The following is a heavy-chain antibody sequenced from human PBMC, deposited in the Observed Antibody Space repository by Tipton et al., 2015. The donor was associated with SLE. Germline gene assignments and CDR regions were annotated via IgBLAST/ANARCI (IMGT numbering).Heavy chain of an antibody. CDR2: VYTGGST. D-gene: IGHD5-24*01. J-gene: IGHJ4*02. Sequence: GLVKPSETLSLTCSVSGDSISRGSFYWSWIRQPAGKGLEWIGRVYTGGSTSYNPSLKNRVTISLDMSKNQFSLRLSSVTAADTALYYCARGRADGYNSPYDYWGQGTLVTVSS. CDR3: ARGRADGYNSPYDY. CDR1: GDSISRGSFY. V-gene: IGHV4-61*02.